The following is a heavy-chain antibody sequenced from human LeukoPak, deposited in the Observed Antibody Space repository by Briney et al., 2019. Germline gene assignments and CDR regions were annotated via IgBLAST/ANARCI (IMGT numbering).Heavy chain of an antibody. V-gene: IGHV1-18*01. J-gene: IGHJ5*02. Sequence: ASVKVSCKASGYTFTSYGISWVRQAPGQGLEWMGWISAYNGNTNYAQKLQGRVTMTTDTSTSTAYMELRSLRSDDTAVYYCARTEYYYGSGSYYLFDPWGQGTLVTVSS. D-gene: IGHD3-10*01. CDR2: ISAYNGNT. CDR3: ARTEYYYGSGSYYLFDP. CDR1: GYTFTSYG.